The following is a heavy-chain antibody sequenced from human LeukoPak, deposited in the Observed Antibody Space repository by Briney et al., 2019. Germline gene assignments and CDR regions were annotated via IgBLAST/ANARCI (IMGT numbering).Heavy chain of an antibody. Sequence: PSETLSLTCAVYGESFTGYYWSWIPDPPGKGLEWIGEINHSGSINYNPSLKSRVSISVETSKNQSSMKLRSLTVAERAVYYCGGGYCSSTSCWPMTPEDYWGQGTLVTVSS. V-gene: IGHV4-34*01. CDR3: GGGYCSSTSCWPMTPEDY. CDR1: GESFTGYY. D-gene: IGHD2-2*01. J-gene: IGHJ4*02. CDR2: INHSGSI.